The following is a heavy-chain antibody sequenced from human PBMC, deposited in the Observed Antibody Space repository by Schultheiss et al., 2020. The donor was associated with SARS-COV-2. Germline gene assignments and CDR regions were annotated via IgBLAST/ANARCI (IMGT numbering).Heavy chain of an antibody. CDR2: IYSGGST. J-gene: IGHJ4*02. Sequence: GGSLRLSCAASGFTFSSYAMHWVRQAPGKGLEWVSVIYSGGSTYYADSVKGRFTISRDNSKNTLYLQMNSLRAEDTAVYYCAKMGHYGSGSYYWYYFDYWGQGTLVTVSS. D-gene: IGHD3-10*01. V-gene: IGHV3-NL1*01. CDR1: GFTFSSYA. CDR3: AKMGHYGSGSYYWYYFDY.